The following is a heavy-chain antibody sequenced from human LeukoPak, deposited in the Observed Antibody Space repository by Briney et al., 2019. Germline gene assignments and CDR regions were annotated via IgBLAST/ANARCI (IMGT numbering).Heavy chain of an antibody. CDR2: ISAYNGNT. J-gene: IGHJ5*02. CDR3: ARQSYGDYSGWFDP. CDR1: GYTFTSYG. V-gene: IGHV1-18*01. Sequence: ASVKVSCTASGYTFTSYGISWVRQAPGQGLEWMGWISAYNGNTNYAQKLQGRVTMTTDTSTSTAYMELRSLRSDDTAVYYCARQSYGDYSGWFDPWGQGTLVTVSS. D-gene: IGHD4-17*01.